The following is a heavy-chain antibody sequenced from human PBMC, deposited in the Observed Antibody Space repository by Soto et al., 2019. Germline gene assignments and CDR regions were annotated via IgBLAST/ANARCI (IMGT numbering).Heavy chain of an antibody. Sequence: VASVKVSCKASGYTFTSYGISWVRQAPGQGLEWMGWISAYNGNTNYAQKLQGRVTMTTDTSTSTAYMELRSLRSDDTAVYYCARVDTAMVFVPYYYYGMDVWGQGTTVTVSS. CDR3: ARVDTAMVFVPYYYYGMDV. CDR2: ISAYNGNT. CDR1: GYTFTSYG. J-gene: IGHJ6*02. V-gene: IGHV1-18*04. D-gene: IGHD5-18*01.